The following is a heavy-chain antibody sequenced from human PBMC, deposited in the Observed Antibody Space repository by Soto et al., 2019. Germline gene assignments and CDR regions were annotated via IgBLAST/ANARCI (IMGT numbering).Heavy chain of an antibody. CDR1: GFTFSTYW. J-gene: IGHJ4*02. D-gene: IGHD3-22*01. CDR2: IKTDGTYA. V-gene: IGHV3-74*01. Sequence: EVQLVESGGDLVQPGGSLRLSCAASGFTFSTYWMHWVRQAPGKGLLWVSRIKTDGTYATSADSVKGRFTIPRDNAKNTLYLQMNSLRVGDAAVYYCAAGGSGYYANWGQGTLVTVSS. CDR3: AAGGSGYYAN.